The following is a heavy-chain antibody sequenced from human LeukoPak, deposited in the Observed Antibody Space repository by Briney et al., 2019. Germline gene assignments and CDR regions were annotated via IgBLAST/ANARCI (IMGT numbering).Heavy chain of an antibody. J-gene: IGHJ6*02. D-gene: IGHD3-10*01. V-gene: IGHV1-18*01. CDR1: GYTFTSYG. Sequence: ASVKVSCKASGYTFTSYGISWVRQAPGQGLEWMGWISAYNGNTNYAQKLQGRVTMTTDTSTSTAYVELRSLRSDDTAVYYCAWFGELFPGHYYYGMDVWGQGTTVTVSS. CDR2: ISAYNGNT. CDR3: AWFGELFPGHYYYGMDV.